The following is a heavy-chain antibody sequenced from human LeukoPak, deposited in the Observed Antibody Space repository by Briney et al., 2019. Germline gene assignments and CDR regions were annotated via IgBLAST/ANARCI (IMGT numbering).Heavy chain of an antibody. D-gene: IGHD2-21*02. J-gene: IGHJ3*02. CDR2: IYYSGST. CDR3: ARDSAVVTAIHAFDI. CDR1: GGSISSYY. Sequence: SETLSLTCTVSGGSISSYYWSWIRQPPGKGLEWIGYIYYSGSTNYNPSLKSRVTISVDTSKNQFSLELSSVTAADTAVYYCARDSAVVTAIHAFDIWGQGTMVTVSS. V-gene: IGHV4-59*01.